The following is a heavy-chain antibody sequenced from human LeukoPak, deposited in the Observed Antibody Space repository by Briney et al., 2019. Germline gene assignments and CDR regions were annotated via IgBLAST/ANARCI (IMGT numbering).Heavy chain of an antibody. J-gene: IGHJ4*02. CDR2: IWYDGSNI. CDR1: GFTFSSYG. Sequence: GGSLRLSCATSGFTFSSYGMHWVRQAPGKGLEWVAVIWYDGSNIHYADSVQGRFTISRDSSKNMLYLQMHSLRAEDTAVYFCARALPSSWWYFDYWGRGTLVTVSS. V-gene: IGHV3-33*01. CDR3: ARALPSSWWYFDY. D-gene: IGHD6-13*01.